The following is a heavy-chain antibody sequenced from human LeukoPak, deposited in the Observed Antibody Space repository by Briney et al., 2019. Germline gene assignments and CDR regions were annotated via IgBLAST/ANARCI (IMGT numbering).Heavy chain of an antibody. V-gene: IGHV4-39*01. CDR3: AGSGTAMGHWYFDL. Sequence: SETLSLTCTVSGGSISSSSYYWGWIRQPPGKGLEWIGSIYYSGSTYYNPSLKSRVTISVDTSKNQFSLKLSSVTAADTAVYCCAGSGTAMGHWYFDLWGRGTLVTVSS. J-gene: IGHJ2*01. D-gene: IGHD5-18*01. CDR2: IYYSGST. CDR1: GGSISSSSYY.